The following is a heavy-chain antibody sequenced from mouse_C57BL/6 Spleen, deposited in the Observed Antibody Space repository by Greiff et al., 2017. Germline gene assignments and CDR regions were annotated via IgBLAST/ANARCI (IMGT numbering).Heavy chain of an antibody. V-gene: IGHV5-9*01. CDR2: ISGGGGNT. J-gene: IGHJ4*01. CDR1: GFTFSSYT. Sequence: EVNVVESGGGLVKPGGSLKLSCAASGFTFSSYTMSWVRQTPEKRLEWVATISGGGGNTYYPDSVKGRFTISRDNAKNTLYLQMSSLRSEDTALYYCARRGITEAMDYWGQGTSVTVSS. D-gene: IGHD2-4*01. CDR3: ARRGITEAMDY.